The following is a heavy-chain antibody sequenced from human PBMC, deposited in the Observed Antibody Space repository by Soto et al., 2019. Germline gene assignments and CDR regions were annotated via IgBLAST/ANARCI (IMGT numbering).Heavy chain of an antibody. D-gene: IGHD3-22*01. CDR3: AKDFYDSSGYYYDWFDP. CDR1: GFTFSSYA. Sequence: GGSLRLSCAASGFTFSSYAMSWVRQAPGKGLEWVSAISGSGGSTYYADSVKGRFTISRDNSKNTLYLQMNSLRAEDPAVYYCAKDFYDSSGYYYDWFDPWGQGTLVTVSS. J-gene: IGHJ5*02. CDR2: ISGSGGST. V-gene: IGHV3-23*01.